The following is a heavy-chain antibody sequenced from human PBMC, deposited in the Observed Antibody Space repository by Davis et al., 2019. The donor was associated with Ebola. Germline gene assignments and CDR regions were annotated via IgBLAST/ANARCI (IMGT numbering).Heavy chain of an antibody. V-gene: IGHV3-23*01. CDR1: GFTFSSHA. CDR3: ARDSSSTTWYLFDY. D-gene: IGHD6-13*01. Sequence: GESLKIFCAASGFTFSSHAMSWVRQALGKGLEWVSGIGGSGGSTNYADSVKGRFTISRDNSKNTLYLQMNSLRDEDTAVYYCARDSSSTTWYLFDYWGQGTLVTVSS. CDR2: IGGSGGST. J-gene: IGHJ4*02.